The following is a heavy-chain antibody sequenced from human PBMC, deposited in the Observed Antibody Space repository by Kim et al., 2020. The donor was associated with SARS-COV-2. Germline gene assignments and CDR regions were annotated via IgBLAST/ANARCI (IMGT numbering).Heavy chain of an antibody. D-gene: IGHD3-3*01. CDR2: ISYDGSNK. V-gene: IGHV3-30-3*01. CDR3: ARDYYDFWSGQRGWFDP. Sequence: GGSLRLSCAASGFTFSSYAMHWVRQAPGKGLEWVAVISYDGSNKYYADSVKGRLTISRDNSKNTLYLQMNSLRAEDTAVYYCARDYYDFWSGQRGWFDPWGQGTLVTVSS. CDR1: GFTFSSYA. J-gene: IGHJ5*02.